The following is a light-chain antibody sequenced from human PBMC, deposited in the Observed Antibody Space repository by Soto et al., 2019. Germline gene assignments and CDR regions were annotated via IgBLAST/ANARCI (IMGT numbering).Light chain of an antibody. CDR3: QQYYSHPLT. V-gene: IGKV1-5*03. Sequence: DIPMTQSPSTLSASVGDRVTITCRASQSISTWLAWYQQKPGKAPKLLIYSASDLESGVPSRFSGSGFGTEFTLTITSLQPDDFATYYCQQYYSHPLTFGQGTRLDIE. CDR2: SAS. CDR1: QSISTW. J-gene: IGKJ5*01.